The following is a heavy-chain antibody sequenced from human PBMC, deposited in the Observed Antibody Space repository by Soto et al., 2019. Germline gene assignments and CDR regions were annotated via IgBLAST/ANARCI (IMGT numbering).Heavy chain of an antibody. CDR1: GFTFSSYG. D-gene: IGHD3-16*01. J-gene: IGHJ4*02. CDR2: ISYDGSNK. CDR3: AVVWDFLYF. Sequence: GGSLRLSCAASGFTFSSYGMHCVRQAPGKGLEWVAVISYDGSNKYYADSVKGRFTISRDNAKNTLYLQMNSLRAEDTAVYYCAVVWDFLYFCGWGTLVTGSS. V-gene: IGHV3-30*03.